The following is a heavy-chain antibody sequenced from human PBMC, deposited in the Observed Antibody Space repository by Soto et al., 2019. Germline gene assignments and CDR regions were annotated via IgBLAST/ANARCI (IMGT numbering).Heavy chain of an antibody. V-gene: IGHV4-39*01. J-gene: IGHJ4*02. Sequence: PSETLSLTCTVSGGSITSSSYYWGWIRQPPGKGLEWIGSIYYTGSTYYNPSLKSRVTISADTSKNQFSLKLRSVTAADTAVYYCGRQGSSRYGMGYWGQGTLVTVSS. D-gene: IGHD5-12*01. CDR3: GRQGSSRYGMGY. CDR2: IYYTGST. CDR1: GGSITSSSYY.